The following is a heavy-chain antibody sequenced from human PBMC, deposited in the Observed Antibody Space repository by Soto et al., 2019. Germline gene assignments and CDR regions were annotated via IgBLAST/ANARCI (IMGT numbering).Heavy chain of an antibody. J-gene: IGHJ4*02. Sequence: GSLRLSCAASGFSFSIFAMSWVRQAPGKGLEWVSSIGGGSEKIYYSDSVKGRFTISRDNSKNTLYLQMNSLRAEDTALFYCARIFGAYDYFDYWGQGTPVTV. D-gene: IGHD5-12*01. CDR1: GFSFSIFA. V-gene: IGHV3-23*01. CDR2: IGGGSEKI. CDR3: ARIFGAYDYFDY.